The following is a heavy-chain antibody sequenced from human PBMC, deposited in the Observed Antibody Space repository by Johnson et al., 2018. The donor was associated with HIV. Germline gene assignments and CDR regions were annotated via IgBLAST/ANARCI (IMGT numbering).Heavy chain of an antibody. J-gene: IGHJ3*02. Sequence: VQLVESGGGVVQPGRSLRLSCAASGFTFDHYAMHWVRQGPGKGLEWVEGIGWEGFTKGYVDVVKGRFTISREDATNSLYLQMNSLSAEDTALYYCAKDIRPVWEIRGNAFDIWGQGTMVTVSS. D-gene: IGHD1-26*01. CDR3: AKDIRPVWEIRGNAFDI. CDR2: IGWEGFTK. CDR1: GFTFDHYA. V-gene: IGHV3-9*01.